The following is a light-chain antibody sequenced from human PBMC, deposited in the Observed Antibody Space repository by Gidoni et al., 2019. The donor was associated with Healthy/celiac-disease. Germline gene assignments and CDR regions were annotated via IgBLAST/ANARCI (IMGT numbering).Light chain of an antibody. Sequence: EIVLTQSPGTLSLSPGESATLSCRASQSVSSSYLAWYQQKPGQAPRLLIYGASSRATGIPDRFSGSGSGTDFTLTISRLEPEDFAVYYCQQYGSSPPLTFGGXTKVEIK. CDR2: GAS. V-gene: IGKV3-20*01. CDR1: QSVSSSY. J-gene: IGKJ4*01. CDR3: QQYGSSPPLT.